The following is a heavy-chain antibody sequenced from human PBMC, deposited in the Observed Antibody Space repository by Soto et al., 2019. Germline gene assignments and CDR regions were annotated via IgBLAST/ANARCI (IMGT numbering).Heavy chain of an antibody. J-gene: IGHJ6*02. CDR1: GFTFSSYG. CDR3: AKDGDIVVVPAAPYYYYGMDV. V-gene: IGHV3-30*18. Sequence: GESLKISCAASGFTFSSYGMHWVRQAPGKGLEWVAVISYDGSNKYYADSVKGRFTISRDNSKNTLYLQMNSLRAEDTAVYYCAKDGDIVVVPAAPYYYYGMDVWGQGTTVTVSS. D-gene: IGHD2-2*01. CDR2: ISYDGSNK.